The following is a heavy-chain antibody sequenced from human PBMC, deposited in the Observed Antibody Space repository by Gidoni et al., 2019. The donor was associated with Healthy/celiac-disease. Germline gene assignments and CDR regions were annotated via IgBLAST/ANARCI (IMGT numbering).Heavy chain of an antibody. CDR1: GGTFSSYA. Sequence: QVQLVQSGAEVKKPGPSVTVSCKASGGTFSSYAISWVRQAPGQGLEWMGGIIPIFGTANYAQKFQGRVTITADESTSTAYMELSSLRSEDTAVYYCASTVVTGDWFDPWGQGTLVTVSS. D-gene: IGHD4-17*01. J-gene: IGHJ5*02. CDR3: ASTVVTGDWFDP. CDR2: IIPIFGTA. V-gene: IGHV1-69*01.